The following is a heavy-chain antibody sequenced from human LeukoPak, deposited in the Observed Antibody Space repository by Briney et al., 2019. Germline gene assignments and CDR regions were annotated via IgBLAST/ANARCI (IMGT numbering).Heavy chain of an antibody. CDR3: ARVASRAFDY. CDR1: GFTVSNNY. Sequence: GGSLRLSCAASGFTVSNNYMTWVRQAPGKGLEWVSIIYTGVTAYYADSVRGRFTISRDNSRNTLYLQMSSLRAEDTALYYCARVASRAFDYWGQGALVTVSS. V-gene: IGHV3-66*01. J-gene: IGHJ4*02. CDR2: IYTGVTA.